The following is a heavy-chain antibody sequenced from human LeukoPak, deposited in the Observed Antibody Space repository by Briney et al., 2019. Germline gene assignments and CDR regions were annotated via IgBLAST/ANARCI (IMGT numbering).Heavy chain of an antibody. CDR3: ARDPGQVVPAASPTHYFDS. J-gene: IGHJ4*02. V-gene: IGHV1-18*01. D-gene: IGHD2-2*01. CDR2: SSPYNGNT. Sequence: ASVTVPCKASGYTFTNYGISWVRQAPGQGLEWMGWSSPYNGNTNYAPKFQGRVTMTTDPSTNTAYMELRSLRSDDTAVYFCARDPGQVVPAASPTHYFDSWGQGTLVTVSS. CDR1: GYTFTNYG.